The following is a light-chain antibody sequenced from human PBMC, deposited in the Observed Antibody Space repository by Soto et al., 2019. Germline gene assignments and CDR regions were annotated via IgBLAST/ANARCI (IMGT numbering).Light chain of an antibody. V-gene: IGLV2-11*01. CDR2: DVS. CDR3: CSFAGTYPVV. J-gene: IGLJ2*01. CDR1: GSDVGGYDF. Sequence: QSALTQPRSVSGSPGQSVTISCTGTGSDVGGYDFVSWYQQHPGKAPKLMIYDVSKRPSGVPDRFSGSKSGSTASLTISGLQADDEADYFCCSFAGTYPVVFGGGTQLTVL.